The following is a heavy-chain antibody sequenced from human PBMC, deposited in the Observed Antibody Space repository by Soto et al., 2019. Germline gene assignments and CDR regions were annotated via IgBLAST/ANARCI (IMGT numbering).Heavy chain of an antibody. J-gene: IGHJ4*02. CDR1: GGSISSYY. Sequence: NPSETLSLACTVSGGSISSYYWSWMRQPPGKGLEWIGYIHYSGSTTYKSSLKSRVTISLDTSKNQFSLKLSSVTAADTAVYYCARRRYSHWAFAYWGQGTLVTVSS. CDR3: ARRRYSHWAFAY. D-gene: IGHD3-9*01. V-gene: IGHV4-59*08. CDR2: IHYSGST.